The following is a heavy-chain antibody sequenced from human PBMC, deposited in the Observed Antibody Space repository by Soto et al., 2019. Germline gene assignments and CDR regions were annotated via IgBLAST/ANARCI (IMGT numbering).Heavy chain of an antibody. Sequence: ASVKVSCKASGGAFSGHAISWLLEAPGQGLELTGQINPFFKGTKYAQKFQDRVTITADDSTSTAYMDLSSLTSEDTAVYYCARDVPLNYYDGTYSYYALDVWGQGTTVTVYS. J-gene: IGHJ6*02. CDR1: GGAFSGHA. CDR2: INPFFKGT. D-gene: IGHD3-16*01. CDR3: ARDVPLNYYDGTYSYYALDV. V-gene: IGHV1-69*13.